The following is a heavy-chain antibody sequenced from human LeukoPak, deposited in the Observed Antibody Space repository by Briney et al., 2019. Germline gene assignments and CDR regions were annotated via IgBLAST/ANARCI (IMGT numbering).Heavy chain of an antibody. V-gene: IGHV1-46*01. Sequence: ASVKVSCKASGYTFIDYYMHWVRQAPGQGLEWMGIINPSGGSTSNAQKFQGRVTMTRDTSTSTVYMELSSLRSEDTAVYYCARAPDIVVVPAAINWFDPWGQGTLVTVSS. CDR2: INPSGGST. CDR3: ARAPDIVVVPAAINWFDP. J-gene: IGHJ5*02. CDR1: GYTFIDYY. D-gene: IGHD2-2*01.